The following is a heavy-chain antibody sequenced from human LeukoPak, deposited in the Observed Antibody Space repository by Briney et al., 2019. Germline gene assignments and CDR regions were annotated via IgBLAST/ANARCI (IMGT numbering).Heavy chain of an antibody. J-gene: IGHJ5*02. V-gene: IGHV4-59*01. CDR2: ISYSAIT. CDR3: ARARLGDSWELLRYNWFDP. CDR1: GGSISSYY. D-gene: IGHD1-26*01. Sequence: SETLSLTCTVSGGSISSYYWSWIRQPPGKGLEWIWYISYSAITNYNRALTSRVTISIDTSKNQFSLKLSSVTAADTAVYYCARARLGDSWELLRYNWFDPWGQGALVTVSS.